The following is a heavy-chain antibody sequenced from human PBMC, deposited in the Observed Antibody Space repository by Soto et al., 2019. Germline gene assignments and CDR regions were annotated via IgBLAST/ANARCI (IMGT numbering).Heavy chain of an antibody. Sequence: QMQLVESGGGVVQPGRSLRLSCAASGFAFSSYDIHWVRQGPGKGLEWMAKISYDGNTEDYADSVKGRFTISRDNSKKMLYLQMTSLRDDDTAVYYCVKDAAGALDHWGQGTVVTVSS. V-gene: IGHV3-30*18. D-gene: IGHD6-25*01. CDR2: ISYDGNTE. CDR1: GFAFSSYD. CDR3: VKDAAGALDH. J-gene: IGHJ4*02.